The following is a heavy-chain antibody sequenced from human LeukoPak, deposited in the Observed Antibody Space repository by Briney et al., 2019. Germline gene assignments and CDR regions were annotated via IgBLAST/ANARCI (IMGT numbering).Heavy chain of an antibody. CDR2: IYPGDPET. CDR3: ARGVDFWSGSPYFAS. CDR1: GYSFNSYY. Sequence: GESLKISCKGSGYSFNSYYIGWVRQMPGKGLEWMGSIYPGDPETRYSPPFEGQVTISLARSITTAYLQWSSLKASDTAMYYCARGVDFWSGSPYFASWGKGSLVTVS. V-gene: IGHV5-51*01. D-gene: IGHD3-3*01. J-gene: IGHJ4*02.